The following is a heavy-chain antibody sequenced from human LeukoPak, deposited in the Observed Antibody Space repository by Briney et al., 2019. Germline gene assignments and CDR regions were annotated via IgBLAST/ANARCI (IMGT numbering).Heavy chain of an antibody. CDR1: GGSIRSYY. CDR3: ARDRDTMIGDAFDI. D-gene: IGHD3-22*01. CDR2: IYYSGST. Sequence: TASETLSLTCTGSGGSIRSYYWSWIREPPGKGLEWIGHIYYSGSTNYNPSLKSRVTISVDTSKNQFSLKLSSVTAADTAVYYCARDRDTMIGDAFDIWGQGTMVTVSS. V-gene: IGHV4-59*01. J-gene: IGHJ3*02.